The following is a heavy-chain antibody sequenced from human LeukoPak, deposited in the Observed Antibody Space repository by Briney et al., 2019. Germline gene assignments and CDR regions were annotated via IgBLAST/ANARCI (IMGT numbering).Heavy chain of an antibody. CDR2: MNPNSGNT. CDR3: ARGRFVEMATIYYFDY. CDR1: GYTFTSYD. V-gene: IGHV1-8*01. D-gene: IGHD5-24*01. Sequence: ASVKVSCKASGYTFTSYDINWVRQATGQGLEWMGWMNPNSGNTGHAQKFQGRVTMTRNTSISTAYMELSSLRSEDTAVYYCARGRFVEMATIYYFDYWGQGTLVTVSS. J-gene: IGHJ4*02.